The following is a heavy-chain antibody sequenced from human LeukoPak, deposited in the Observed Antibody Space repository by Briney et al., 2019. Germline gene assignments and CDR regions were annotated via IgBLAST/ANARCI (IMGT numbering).Heavy chain of an antibody. CDR1: GDSVSSRSAA. CDR3: TRDLAVTYPGWFDP. J-gene: IGHJ5*02. V-gene: IGHV6-1*01. D-gene: IGHD6-19*01. CDR2: TYYRSRWNT. Sequence: SQTLSLTCAISGDSVSSRSAAWNWIRKSPARGLEWLGRTYYRSRWNTDSAESVRSRITINPDTSKNQFSLHLKSVTPEDTAVYYCTRDLAVTYPGWFDPWGQGILVTVSS.